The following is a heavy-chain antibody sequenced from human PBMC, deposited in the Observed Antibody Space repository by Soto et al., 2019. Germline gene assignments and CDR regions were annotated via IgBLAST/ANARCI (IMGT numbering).Heavy chain of an antibody. CDR2: VFHGGGT. J-gene: IGHJ4*02. Sequence: LSLTCDVSGESFSGYYWSWIRQPPGKGLEWIGQVFHGGGTNYSPSLKSRVTISVDTSKNQFSLDLSSVTAADTAVYYCARPHYDSNTSYSSFEDWGEGTLVTVFS. CDR3: ARPHYDSNTSYSSFED. CDR1: GESFSGYY. V-gene: IGHV4-34*12. D-gene: IGHD3-22*01.